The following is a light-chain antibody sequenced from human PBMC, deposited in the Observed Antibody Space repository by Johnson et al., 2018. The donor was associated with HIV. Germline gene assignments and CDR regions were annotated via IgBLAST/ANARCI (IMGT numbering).Light chain of an antibody. Sequence: QSVLTQLPSVSAAPGQKVTISCSGNNCDIGNNYVSWYQQLPGTAPKLLIYDNNKRPSGIPDRFSGSKSGPSATLGIAGLQTGDEADYYCGKWDNSLSTGGVFGTGTKVTVL. CDR1: NCDIGNNY. J-gene: IGLJ1*01. CDR2: DNN. CDR3: GKWDNSLSTGGV. V-gene: IGLV1-51*01.